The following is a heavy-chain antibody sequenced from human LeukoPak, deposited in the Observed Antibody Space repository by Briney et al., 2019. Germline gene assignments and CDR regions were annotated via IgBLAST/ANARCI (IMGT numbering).Heavy chain of an antibody. CDR2: INHSGST. D-gene: IGHD1-26*01. V-gene: IGHV4-34*01. J-gene: IGHJ4*02. CDR1: GGSFSGYY. CDR3: AKVTVGATTNYYFDY. Sequence: PSETLSLTCAVYGGSFSGYYWSWIRQPPGKGLEWIGEINHSGSTNYNPSLKSRVTISVDTSKNQFSLKLSSVTAADTAVYYCAKVTVGATTNYYFDYWGQGTLVTVSS.